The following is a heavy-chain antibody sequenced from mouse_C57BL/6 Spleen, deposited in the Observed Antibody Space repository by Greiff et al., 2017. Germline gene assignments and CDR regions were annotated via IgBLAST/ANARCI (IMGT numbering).Heavy chain of an antibody. J-gene: IGHJ3*01. CDR1: GYTFTSYD. CDR3: ARSHYDQGFAY. D-gene: IGHD2-4*01. V-gene: IGHV1-85*01. CDR2: ICPRDGST. Sequence: QVQLKESGPELVKPGASVKLSCKASGYTFTSYDIYWVKQRPGQGLEWIGWICPRDGSTKYNEKFKGQATLTLDTSYSTAYMELHSLTSEDSAVYFCARSHYDQGFAYWGQGTLVTVSA.